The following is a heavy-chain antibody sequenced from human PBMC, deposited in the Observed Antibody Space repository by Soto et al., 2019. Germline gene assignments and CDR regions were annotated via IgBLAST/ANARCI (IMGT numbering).Heavy chain of an antibody. J-gene: IGHJ4*02. CDR2: ISNRRGSTI. D-gene: IGHD5-12*01. CDR1: GFTFIDYY. V-gene: IGHV3-11*01. Sequence: SGGGLVKPGGSLRLSCAPSGFTFIDYYMSWIRQAPGKGLEWVSYISNRRGSTIYYADSVKGRFTISRDNAKNSLYLQMNSLRADDTAVYYCARSIDGYNEIKHFDYWGQGTLVTVSS. CDR3: ARSIDGYNEIKHFDY.